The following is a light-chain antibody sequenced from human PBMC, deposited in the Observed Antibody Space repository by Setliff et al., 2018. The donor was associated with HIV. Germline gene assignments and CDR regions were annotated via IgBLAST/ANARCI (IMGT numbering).Light chain of an antibody. CDR2: DVN. V-gene: IGLV2-14*01. Sequence: ALTQPASVSGSPGQSITISCTGTSSDIGGYNFVSWYQQHPGKAPKLMIYDVNDRPSGVSNRFSGSKSGNTASLTISGLQAEDEADYYCSSYTTTRTRAFGGGTKVTVL. J-gene: IGLJ3*02. CDR3: SSYTTTRTRA. CDR1: SSDIGGYNF.